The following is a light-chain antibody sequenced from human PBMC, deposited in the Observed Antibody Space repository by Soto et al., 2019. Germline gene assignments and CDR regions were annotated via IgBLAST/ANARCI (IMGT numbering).Light chain of an antibody. Sequence: QTVVTQEPSFSVSPGRTVTLTCGLRSGSVSTSYYPSWYQQTPGQAPRTLIYSTNTRSSGVPDRFSGSILGNKAALTITGAQADDEADYYCGLERGSGIGVFGGGTKLTVL. J-gene: IGLJ3*02. CDR3: GLERGSGIGV. V-gene: IGLV8-61*01. CDR2: STN. CDR1: SGSVSTSYY.